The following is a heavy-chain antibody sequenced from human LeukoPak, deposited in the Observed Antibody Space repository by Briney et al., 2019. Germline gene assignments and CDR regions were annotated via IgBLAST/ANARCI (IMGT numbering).Heavy chain of an antibody. Sequence: PSETLSLTCAVYGGSFSGYYWSWIRQPPGKGLEWIGEINHSGSTNYNPSLKSRVTISVDTSKNQFSPKLSSVTAADTAVYYCARGPYDSSGYYSDYWGQGTLVTVSS. D-gene: IGHD3-22*01. CDR2: INHSGST. J-gene: IGHJ4*02. V-gene: IGHV4-34*01. CDR3: ARGPYDSSGYYSDY. CDR1: GGSFSGYY.